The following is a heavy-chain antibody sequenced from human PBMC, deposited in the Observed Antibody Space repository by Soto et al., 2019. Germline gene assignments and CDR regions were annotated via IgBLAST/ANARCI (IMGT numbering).Heavy chain of an antibody. V-gene: IGHV1-2*04. J-gene: IGHJ4*02. CDR2: INPNSGGT. CDR1: GYTFTGYY. CDR3: ARAYVGGYYYDSSGYYDY. D-gene: IGHD3-22*01. Sequence: ASVKVSCKASGYTFTGYYMHWVRQAPGQGLEWMGWINPNSGGTNYAQKFQGWVTMTRDTSISTAYMELSRLRSDDTAVYYCARAYVGGYYYDSSGYYDYWGQGTLVTVPS.